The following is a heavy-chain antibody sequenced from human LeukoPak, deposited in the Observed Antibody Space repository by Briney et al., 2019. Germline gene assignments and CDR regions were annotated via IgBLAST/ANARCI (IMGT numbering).Heavy chain of an antibody. CDR3: ARGDSGYGAPLWFDP. V-gene: IGHV1-18*01. CDR2: ISAYNGNT. D-gene: IGHD5-12*01. CDR1: GYTFTSYG. J-gene: IGHJ5*02. Sequence: GASVKVSCKASGYTFTSYGISWVRQAPGQGLEWMGRISAYNGNTNYAQKLQGRVTMTTDTSTSTAYMELRSLRSDDTAVYYCARGDSGYGAPLWFDPWGQGTLVTVSS.